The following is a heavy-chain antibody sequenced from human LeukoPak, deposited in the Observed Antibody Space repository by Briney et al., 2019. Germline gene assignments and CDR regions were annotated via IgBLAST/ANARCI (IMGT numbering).Heavy chain of an antibody. V-gene: IGHV3-33*01. CDR1: GFTFSSFD. J-gene: IGHJ4*01. CDR3: ARDGTAAGLYFDL. Sequence: QSGGSLRLSCAASGFTFSSFDMHWVRQAPGKGLEWVAIIWYDGSNKYYADSVKGRFTISRDNSKNTLYLQMNSLRVEDTAVYYCARDGTAAGLYFDLWGQGTLVTVSS. D-gene: IGHD6-13*01. CDR2: IWYDGSNK.